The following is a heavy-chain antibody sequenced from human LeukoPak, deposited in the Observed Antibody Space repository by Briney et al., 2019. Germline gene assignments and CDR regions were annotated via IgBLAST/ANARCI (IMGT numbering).Heavy chain of an antibody. D-gene: IGHD6-13*01. CDR1: GGSISSGGYY. V-gene: IGHV4-31*03. J-gene: IGHJ4*02. CDR3: ARGGSWYGSLVY. Sequence: SQTLSLTCTVSGGSISSGGYYWNWIRQHPGKGLEWIGYIYYSGSTYYNPSLKSRVTISIDTSNNQFSLKLSSVTAADTAVYYCARGGSWYGSLVYWGQGALVTVSS. CDR2: IYYSGST.